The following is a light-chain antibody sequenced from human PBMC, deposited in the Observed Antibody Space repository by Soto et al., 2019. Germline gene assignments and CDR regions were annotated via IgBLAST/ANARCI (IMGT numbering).Light chain of an antibody. CDR3: CSYEGSFVHV. CDR1: SADVAGY. J-gene: IGLJ1*01. CDR2: DVN. V-gene: IGLV2-11*01. Sequence: QSVLTQPRSVARSPGQSVTISCLGTSADVAGYVSWYQQHPGKPPKLLIYDVNKRPSGVPDRFSGTKSGNTASLTISGLQAEDEADYYCCSYEGSFVHVFESGTKVTVL.